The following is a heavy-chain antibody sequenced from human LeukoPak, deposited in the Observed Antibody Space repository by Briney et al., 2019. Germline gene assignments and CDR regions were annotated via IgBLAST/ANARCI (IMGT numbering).Heavy chain of an antibody. V-gene: IGHV1-2*02. J-gene: IGHJ5*02. D-gene: IGHD3-22*01. CDR3: ASTDYYDSSGYWGGRWFDP. Sequence: ASVKVSCKASGYTFTGYYMHWVRQAPGQGLEWMGWINPNSGGTNYAQKFQGRVTMTRDTSISTAYMELSRLRSDDTAVYYCASTDYYDSSGYWGGRWFDPWGQGTLVTVSS. CDR1: GYTFTGYY. CDR2: INPNSGGT.